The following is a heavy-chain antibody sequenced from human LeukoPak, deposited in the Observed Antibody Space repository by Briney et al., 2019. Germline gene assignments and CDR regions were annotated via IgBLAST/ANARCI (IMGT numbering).Heavy chain of an antibody. Sequence: ASVKVSCKASGYTFTSYAMNWVQQAAGQGLEWMGWINTNTGNPTYAQGFTGRFVFSLDTSVSMAYLQISSLKAEDTAVYYCARGPGYYYYDSSGYFYWGQGTLVTVSS. CDR3: ARGPGYYYYDSSGYFY. CDR1: GYTFTSYA. CDR2: INTNTGNP. V-gene: IGHV7-4-1*04. J-gene: IGHJ4*02. D-gene: IGHD3-22*01.